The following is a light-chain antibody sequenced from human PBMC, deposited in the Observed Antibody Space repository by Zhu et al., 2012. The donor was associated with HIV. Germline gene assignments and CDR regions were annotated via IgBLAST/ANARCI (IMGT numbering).Light chain of an antibody. V-gene: IGKV1-9*01. J-gene: IGKJ4*01. CDR1: QGISSY. CDR3: QQLNSYPLT. CDR2: TAS. Sequence: DIQLTQSPSFLSASVGDRVIITCRASQGISSYLAWYQQKPGKAPKLLIYTASTLQSGVPSRFSGSGSGTEFTLTISSLRPEDFATYYCQQLNSYPLTFGGGTKVEIK.